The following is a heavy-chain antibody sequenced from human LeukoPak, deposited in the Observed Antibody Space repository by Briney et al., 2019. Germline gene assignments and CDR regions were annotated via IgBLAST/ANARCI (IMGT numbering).Heavy chain of an antibody. CDR3: AKDSNGWYQRGSNYFDY. D-gene: IGHD6-19*01. CDR2: INSDGSWT. J-gene: IGHJ4*02. CDR1: GNYW. V-gene: IGHV3-74*01. Sequence: GGSLRLSCAASGNYWMHWVRQAPGKGLVWVSHINSDGSWTSYADSVKSRFTISKDNAKNTVYLQMNSLRAEDTAEYYCAKDSNGWYQRGSNYFDYWGQGTLVTVSS.